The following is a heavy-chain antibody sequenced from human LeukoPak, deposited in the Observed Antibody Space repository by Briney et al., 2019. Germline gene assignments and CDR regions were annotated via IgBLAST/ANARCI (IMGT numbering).Heavy chain of an antibody. J-gene: IGHJ4*02. D-gene: IGHD6-13*01. Sequence: GGSLRLSCAASGFTFSSYSMNWVRQAPGKGLEWVSYISSSSSTIYYADSVKGRFTNSRDNAKNSLYLQMNSLRAEDTAVYYCAREGRGTIAAAADYWGQGTLVTVSS. V-gene: IGHV3-48*04. CDR2: ISSSSSTI. CDR3: AREGRGTIAAAADY. CDR1: GFTFSSYS.